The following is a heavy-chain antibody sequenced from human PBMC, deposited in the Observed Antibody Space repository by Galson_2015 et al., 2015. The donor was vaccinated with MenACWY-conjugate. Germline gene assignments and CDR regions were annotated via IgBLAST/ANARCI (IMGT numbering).Heavy chain of an antibody. CDR2: ISPSGSNT. J-gene: IGHJ1*01. CDR3: VKAWYSRDWYSLYNFLFQH. D-gene: IGHD6-19*01. Sequence: SMRLSGAASGFVFSSYTMHWVRQAPGEGLECISTISPSGSNTFYADSAKGRFSIYRDNSKTTVYLHMSSLRPEDTAVYYCVKAWYSRDWYSLYNFLFQHWGQGTQVIVSS. CDR1: GFVFSSYT. V-gene: IGHV3-64D*09.